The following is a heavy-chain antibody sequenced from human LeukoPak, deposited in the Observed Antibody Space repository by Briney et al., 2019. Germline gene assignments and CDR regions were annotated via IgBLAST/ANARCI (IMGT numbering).Heavy chain of an antibody. Sequence: GASVKVSCKASGYTFTSYYMHWVRQAPGQGLEWMGIINPSGGSTSYAQKFQGRGTMTRDTSTSPVYMELSSLRSEDTAVYYCAGGGGDFWSGYWFDPWGQGTLVTVSS. CDR2: INPSGGST. D-gene: IGHD3-3*01. CDR1: GYTFTSYY. V-gene: IGHV1-46*01. J-gene: IGHJ5*02. CDR3: AGGGGDFWSGYWFDP.